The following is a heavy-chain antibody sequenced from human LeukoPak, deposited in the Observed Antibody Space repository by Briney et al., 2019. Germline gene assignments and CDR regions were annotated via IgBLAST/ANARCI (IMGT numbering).Heavy chain of an antibody. CDR3: ARSGFWSGSHWFDP. D-gene: IGHD3-3*01. J-gene: IGHJ5*02. CDR2: IKQGGSEE. V-gene: IGHV3-7*01. Sequence: GGSLRLSCAASGFTYTAYWMSWVRQVPGKGLEWEAKIKQGGSEEYYVDSVKGRFTISRDNAKNSLYLEMNNLRVEDTAVYHCARSGFWSGSHWFDPWGQGTLVTVSS. CDR1: GFTYTAYW.